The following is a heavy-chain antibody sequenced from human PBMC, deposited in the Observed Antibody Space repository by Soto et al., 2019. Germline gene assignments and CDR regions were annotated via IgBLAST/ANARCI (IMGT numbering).Heavy chain of an antibody. CDR2: IYYSGRT. Sequence: QLQLQESGPGLVKPSETLSLTCTVSGGSISSSSYYWGWIRQPPGKGLEWIGSIYYSGRTHYNPSLKSRVTISVYTSNNQSSRKLSSVTAADTAVYYCATPWFGDRHFWGQGTLVTVSS. CDR1: GGSISSSSYY. J-gene: IGHJ4*02. D-gene: IGHD3-10*01. V-gene: IGHV4-39*01. CDR3: ATPWFGDRHF.